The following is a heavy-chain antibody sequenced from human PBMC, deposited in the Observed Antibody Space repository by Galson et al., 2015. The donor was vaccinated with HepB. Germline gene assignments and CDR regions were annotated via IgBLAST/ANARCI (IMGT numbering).Heavy chain of an antibody. CDR1: GFTISRFS. J-gene: IGHJ4*02. Sequence: SLRLSCAASGFTISRFSMHWVRQAPDKGLEWVAAISKDGNNYYYADSVKGRFTISRDSSQNTLNLLMNSLRTEDTAVYNCARGGDSQFLDSWGQGALVTVSS. D-gene: IGHD7-27*01. V-gene: IGHV3-30-3*01. CDR3: ARGGDSQFLDS. CDR2: ISKDGNNY.